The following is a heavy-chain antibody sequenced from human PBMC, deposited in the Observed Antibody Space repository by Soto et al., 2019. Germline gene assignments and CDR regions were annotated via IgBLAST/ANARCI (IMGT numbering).Heavy chain of an antibody. V-gene: IGHV1-69*12. J-gene: IGHJ6*02. D-gene: IGHD4-17*01. Sequence: QVQLVQSGAEVKKPGSSVKVSCKASGGSLSNYGISWVRQAPGQGLERMGGIIPVFGTANYAQKFQGRGRITADESTNIVYMDVTSLRSEDTAVYYCARGDATKIVVTTYYAMDVWGQGTTVTVSS. CDR1: GGSLSNYG. CDR3: ARGDATKIVVTTYYAMDV. CDR2: IIPVFGTA.